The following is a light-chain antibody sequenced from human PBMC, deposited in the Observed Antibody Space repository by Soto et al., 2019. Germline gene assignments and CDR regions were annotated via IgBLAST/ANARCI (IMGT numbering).Light chain of an antibody. J-gene: IGKJ2*01. CDR1: QGINNW. V-gene: IGKV1-12*01. CDR2: AAS. CDR3: QQAHSFPRT. Sequence: DIQMTQSPSSVSASVGDRVTITCRASQGINNWLAWYQQKPGKVPKLLIYAASSLQSGVPSRFSGSESGTDFTLTISSLQPEDFATYYCQQAHSFPRTFGQGTKLEIK.